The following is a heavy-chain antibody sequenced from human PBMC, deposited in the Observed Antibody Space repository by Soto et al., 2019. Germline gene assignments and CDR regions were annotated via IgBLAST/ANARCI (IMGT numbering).Heavy chain of an antibody. CDR2: INAGNGNT. Sequence: QVQLVQSGAEVKKPGASVKVSCKASGYTFTSYAMHWVRQAPGQRLEWMGWINAGNGNTKYSQKFQGRVTITRDTSASTTYMELSSLRAVDTAVDYCARDFLFDPWGQGTLVTVSS. CDR1: GYTFTSYA. V-gene: IGHV1-3*01. CDR3: ARDFLFDP. J-gene: IGHJ5*02.